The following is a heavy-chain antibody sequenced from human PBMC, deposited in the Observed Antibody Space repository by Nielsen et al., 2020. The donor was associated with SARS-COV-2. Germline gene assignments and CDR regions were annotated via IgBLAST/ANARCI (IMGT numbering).Heavy chain of an antibody. CDR1: GGSISSSSYY. CDR3: ARGLQYYDFWSGRRKGSYCYFDY. J-gene: IGHJ4*02. D-gene: IGHD3-3*01. Sequence: GSLRLSCTVSGGSISSSSYYWGWIRQPPGKGLEWIGSIYYSGSTYYNPSLKSRVTISVDTSKNQFSLKLSSVTAADTAVYYCARGLQYYDFWSGRRKGSYCYFDYWGQGTLVTVSS. V-gene: IGHV4-39*01. CDR2: IYYSGST.